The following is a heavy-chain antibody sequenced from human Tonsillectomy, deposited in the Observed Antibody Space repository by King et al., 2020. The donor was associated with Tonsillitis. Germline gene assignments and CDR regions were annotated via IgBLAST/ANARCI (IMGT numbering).Heavy chain of an antibody. V-gene: IGHV4-59*01. CDR1: GGSISSYY. Sequence: VQLQESGPGLVKPSETLSLTCTVSGGSISSYYWSWIRQPPGKGVEWIGYIYYSGSTNYNPSLKSRVTISVDTSKNQFSLKLSSVTAADTAVYYCARDQNYYDSSGYYRGGFDYWGQGTLVTVSS. CDR2: IYYSGST. J-gene: IGHJ4*02. CDR3: ARDQNYYDSSGYYRGGFDY. D-gene: IGHD3-22*01.